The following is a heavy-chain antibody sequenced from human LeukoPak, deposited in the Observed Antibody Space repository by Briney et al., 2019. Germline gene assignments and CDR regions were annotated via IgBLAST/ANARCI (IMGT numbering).Heavy chain of an antibody. Sequence: PGGSLRLSCAASGFTFSSYAMSWVRQAPGKGLEWVSAISGSGGSTYYADSVKGRFTISRDNSKNTLYLQMNSLRAEDTAVYYCAKKGYSSSWYSPAGGYYGMDVWGQGTTVTVSS. J-gene: IGHJ6*02. CDR1: GFTFSSYA. V-gene: IGHV3-23*01. CDR3: AKKGYSSSWYSPAGGYYGMDV. CDR2: ISGSGGST. D-gene: IGHD6-13*01.